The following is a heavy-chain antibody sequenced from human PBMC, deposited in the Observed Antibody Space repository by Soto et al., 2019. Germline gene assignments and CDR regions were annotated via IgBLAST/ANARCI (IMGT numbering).Heavy chain of an antibody. CDR2: INDYGTTI. CDR3: ARGGLEPFDY. V-gene: IGHV3-74*01. J-gene: IGHJ4*02. D-gene: IGHD1-1*01. CDR1: GITHGNYW. Sequence: GGSLRLSFAASGITHGNYWMHWVRQAPGKGLVWVSRINDYGTTINYAESGEGRFIISRDDAKSEVYLQMNNLRAEDSAVYYCARGGLEPFDYWGQGALVTVSS.